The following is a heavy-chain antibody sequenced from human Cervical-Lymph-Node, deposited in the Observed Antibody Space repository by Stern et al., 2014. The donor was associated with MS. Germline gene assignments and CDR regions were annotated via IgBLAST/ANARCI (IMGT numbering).Heavy chain of an antibody. J-gene: IGHJ2*01. D-gene: IGHD2/OR15-2a*01. CDR1: GVSFSSTNW. Sequence: QVQLRESGPGLVQPSGTLSLTCAVSGVSFSSTNWWSLFRASPGKRLEWIGTFYHSGASSCGQSLRSRVAIPLDTPTTHLSLHQTSVTAADTAVYYCARERQQYCNSEGCSYWYFDLWGRGTLVTVSS. CDR2: FYHSGAS. CDR3: ARERQQYCNSEGCSYWYFDL. V-gene: IGHV4-4*02.